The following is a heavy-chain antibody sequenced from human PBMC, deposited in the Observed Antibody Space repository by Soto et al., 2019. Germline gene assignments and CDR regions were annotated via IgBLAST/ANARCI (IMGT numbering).Heavy chain of an antibody. CDR1: DASFSGYY. J-gene: IGHJ4*02. CDR3: XXXXXXTSPFDY. V-gene: IGHV4-34*01. CDR2: INHSGGT. Sequence: QVQLQEWGAGLLKPSETLSLTCDIYDASFSGYYWSWIRQPPGKGLEWIGEINHSGGTNSNASLKSRVTLSLGTSXXXXXXXXXXXXXXXXXXXXXXXXXXXTSPFDYWDQGTLVTVSS.